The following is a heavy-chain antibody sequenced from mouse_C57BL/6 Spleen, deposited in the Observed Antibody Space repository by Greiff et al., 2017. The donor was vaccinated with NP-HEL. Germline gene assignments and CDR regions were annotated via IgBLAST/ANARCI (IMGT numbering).Heavy chain of an antibody. J-gene: IGHJ3*01. Sequence: QVHVKQPGAELVKPGASVKLSCKASGYTFTSYWMHWVKQRPGQGLEWIGMIHPNSGSTNYNEKFKSKATLTVDKSSSTAYMQLSSLTSEDSAVYYCANLARGFAYWGQGTLVTVSA. CDR3: ANLARGFAY. CDR2: IHPNSGST. CDR1: GYTFTSYW. V-gene: IGHV1-64*01.